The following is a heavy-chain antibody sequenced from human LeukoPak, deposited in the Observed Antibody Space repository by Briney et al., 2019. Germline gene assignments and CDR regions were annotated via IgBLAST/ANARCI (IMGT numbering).Heavy chain of an antibody. V-gene: IGHV4-39*07. CDR2: ISYSGIT. Sequence: PSETLSLTCTVSGGSIISGGSYWGWIRQPPGKGLEWVGSISYSGITYYKPSLKSRVSISVDTSKNQFSLRLSSVTAADTAVYYCARDVKIVASMDVWGQGTTVTVSS. D-gene: IGHD3-22*01. CDR3: ARDVKIVASMDV. CDR1: GGSIISGGSY. J-gene: IGHJ6*02.